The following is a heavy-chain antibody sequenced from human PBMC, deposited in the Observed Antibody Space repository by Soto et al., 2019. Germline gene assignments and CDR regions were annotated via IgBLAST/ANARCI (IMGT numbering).Heavy chain of an antibody. CDR3: ARGLRGVLYY. CDR1: GFNFGNFG. CDR2: ISNDENIK. J-gene: IGHJ4*02. V-gene: IGHV3-33*01. Sequence: GGSLRLSCVASGFNFGNFGMHWVRQAPGKGLEWLTVISNDENIKQDSVRGRFAIARDNSKNTLYLHLTSLRAEDTAIYYCARGLRGVLYYWGQGTLVTVYS. D-gene: IGHD5-12*01.